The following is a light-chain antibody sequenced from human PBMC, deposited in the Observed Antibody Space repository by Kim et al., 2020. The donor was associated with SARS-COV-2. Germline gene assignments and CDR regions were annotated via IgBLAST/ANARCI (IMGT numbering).Light chain of an antibody. CDR2: DVN. CDR3: SSFTSTSTVVL. Sequence: QSITISCTGTSSDVGDYDYVSWYQQYPGKAPKLMIYDVNKRPSGVSNRFSGSKSGNTASLTISGLQAEDEADYYCSSFTSTSTVVLFGGGTQLTVL. CDR1: SSDVGDYDY. J-gene: IGLJ2*01. V-gene: IGLV2-14*03.